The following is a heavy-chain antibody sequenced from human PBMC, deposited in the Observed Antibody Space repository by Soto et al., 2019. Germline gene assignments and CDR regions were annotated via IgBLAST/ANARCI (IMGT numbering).Heavy chain of an antibody. V-gene: IGHV1-69*13. CDR2: IIPIFGTA. CDR1: GGTFSSYA. J-gene: IGHJ6*02. Sequence: SVKVSCKASGGTFSSYAISWVRQAPGQGLEWMGGIIPIFGTANYAQKFQGRVTITADESTSTAYMELSSLRSEDTAVYYCARDFPHPTYDILTGYYFYYYGMDVWGQGTTVTVSS. CDR3: ARDFPHPTYDILTGYYFYYYGMDV. D-gene: IGHD3-9*01.